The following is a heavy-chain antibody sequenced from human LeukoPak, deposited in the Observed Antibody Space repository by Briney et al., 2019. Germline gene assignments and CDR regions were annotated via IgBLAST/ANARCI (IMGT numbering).Heavy chain of an antibody. CDR3: AKEAKPPGNYYDSSGYYYDY. CDR1: GFTFSSYA. J-gene: IGHJ4*02. CDR2: ISGGGGST. D-gene: IGHD3-22*01. Sequence: PGRSLRPSCAASGFTFSSYAMSWVRQPPGEGLEWVSAISGGGGSTYYADSVKDRLTISRGTSTNTLYLQMNSLRAEDTAVYYCAKEAKPPGNYYDSSGYYYDYWGQGTLVSVSS. V-gene: IGHV3-23*01.